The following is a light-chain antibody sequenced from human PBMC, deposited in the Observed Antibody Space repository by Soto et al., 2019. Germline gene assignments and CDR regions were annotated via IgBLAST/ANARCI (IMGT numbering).Light chain of an antibody. Sequence: DIVMTQSPVSLPVTPGEPASFSCRSSQSLLHSNGYNYLDWYLQKPGQSPQPLIYLGSNRASGVPDRFSGSGSGTDFTLKISRVEAEDVGVYYCMQALQIPPTFGQGTRLDIK. CDR3: MQALQIPPT. V-gene: IGKV2-28*01. CDR2: LGS. CDR1: QSLLHSNGYNY. J-gene: IGKJ5*01.